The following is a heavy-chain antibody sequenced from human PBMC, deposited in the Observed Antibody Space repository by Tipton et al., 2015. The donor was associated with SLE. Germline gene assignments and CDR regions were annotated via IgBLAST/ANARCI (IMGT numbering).Heavy chain of an antibody. CDR3: ARAPGNGNLNAFDI. CDR2: INPNSGGT. Sequence: QLVQSGAEVKKPGASVKLSCKASGYTFTGYYMHWVRQAPGQGLEWMGWINPNSGGTNYAQKFQGRVTMTRDTSISTAYMELSRLRSDDTAVYYCARAPGNGNLNAFDIWGQGTMVTVSS. D-gene: IGHD1-1*01. V-gene: IGHV1-2*02. J-gene: IGHJ3*02. CDR1: GYTFTGYY.